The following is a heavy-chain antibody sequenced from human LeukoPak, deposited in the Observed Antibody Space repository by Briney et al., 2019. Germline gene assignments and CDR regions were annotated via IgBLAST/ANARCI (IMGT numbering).Heavy chain of an antibody. V-gene: IGHV3-9*01. J-gene: IGHJ3*02. CDR3: AKDPKYDSNAFDI. CDR2: ISWNSGSI. D-gene: IGHD3-22*01. CDR1: GFTFDDYA. Sequence: GGSLRLSCAASGFTFDDYAMHWVRQAPGKGLEWVSGISWNSGSIGYADSVKGRFTISRDNAKNSLYLQMNSLRAEDTALYYCAKDPKYDSNAFDIWGQGTMVTVSS.